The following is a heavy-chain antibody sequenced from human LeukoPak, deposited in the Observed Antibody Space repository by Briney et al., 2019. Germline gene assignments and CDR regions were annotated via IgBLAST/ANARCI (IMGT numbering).Heavy chain of an antibody. D-gene: IGHD4-23*01. CDR1: GGSISSSSYY. J-gene: IGHJ4*02. V-gene: IGHV4-39*01. Sequence: SETLSLTCTVSGGSISSSSYYWGWIRQPPGKGLEWIGNIYHSGSTYYNPSLKSRVTISVDTSKNQFSLKLSSVTAADTAVYYCASSANYGGNSGYFDYWGQGTLVTVSS. CDR2: IYHSGST. CDR3: ASSANYGGNSGYFDY.